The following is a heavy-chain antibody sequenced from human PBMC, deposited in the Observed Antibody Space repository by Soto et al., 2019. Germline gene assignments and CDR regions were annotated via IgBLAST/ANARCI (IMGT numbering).Heavy chain of an antibody. CDR3: AGGWGSKWYYFDS. J-gene: IGHJ4*02. CDR2: IFDNGDV. Sequence: SETLSLTCTVSGVSSTSFYWSWIRQSPGKGLEWIGYIFDNGDVKYNPSLMSRLTFSIEMSKNEFSLRLKSVTAANTAIYYGAGGWGSKWYYFDSWGQGTLVTVSS. V-gene: IGHV4-59*01. CDR1: GVSSTSFY. D-gene: IGHD3-16*01.